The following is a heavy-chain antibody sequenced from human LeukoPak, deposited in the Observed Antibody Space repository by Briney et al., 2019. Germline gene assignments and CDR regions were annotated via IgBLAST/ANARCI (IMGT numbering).Heavy chain of an antibody. CDR1: GYTFTGYY. CDR2: INPNSGGT. V-gene: IGHV1-2*02. J-gene: IGHJ4*02. Sequence: GASVTVSCKASGYTFTGYYMHWVRQAPGQGLEWMGWINPNSGGTNYAQKFQGRVTMTRDTSISTAYMELSRLRSDDTAVHYCAREMAVAGSGVIDSWGQGTLVTVSS. CDR3: AREMAVAGSGVIDS. D-gene: IGHD6-19*01.